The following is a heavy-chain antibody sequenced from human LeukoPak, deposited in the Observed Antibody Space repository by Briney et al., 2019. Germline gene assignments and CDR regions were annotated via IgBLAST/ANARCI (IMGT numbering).Heavy chain of an antibody. Sequence: GGSLRLSCAASGFTFSDYYMSWIRQAPGKGLEWVSYISSSGSTIYYADSVKGRFTISRDNSKNTLYLQMNSLRAEDTAVYYCARDRRSPFRGAEYFQHWGQGTLVTVSS. D-gene: IGHD3-16*01. CDR3: ARDRRSPFRGAEYFQH. CDR2: ISSSGSTI. J-gene: IGHJ1*01. V-gene: IGHV3-11*04. CDR1: GFTFSDYY.